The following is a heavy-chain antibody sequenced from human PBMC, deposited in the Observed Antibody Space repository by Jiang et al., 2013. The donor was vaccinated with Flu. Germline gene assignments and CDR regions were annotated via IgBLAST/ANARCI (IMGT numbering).Heavy chain of an antibody. D-gene: IGHD3-10*01. CDR3: AREPQYYGSGISGSDY. Sequence: AEVKKPGASVKVSCKASGYTFTSYGISWVRQAPGQGLEWMGWISAYNGNTNYAQKLQGRVTMTTDTSTSTAYMELRSLRSDDTAVYYCAREPQYYGSGISGSDYWGQGTLVTVSS. J-gene: IGHJ4*02. V-gene: IGHV1-18*04. CDR2: ISAYNGNT. CDR1: GYTFTSYG.